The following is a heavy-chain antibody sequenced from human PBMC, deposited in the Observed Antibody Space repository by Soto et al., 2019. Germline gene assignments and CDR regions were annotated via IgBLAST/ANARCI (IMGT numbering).Heavy chain of an antibody. Sequence: PGGSLRLSCAASGFTFSSFWLHWVCQTPGKGLVWISRLNGDGSSSSYADYVTGRFTISRDTATNTLYLQMNSLRPEDTALYYCTRGASGYGNFDYWGLGTLVTVSS. V-gene: IGHV3-74*01. CDR3: TRGASGYGNFDY. CDR1: GFTFSSFW. D-gene: IGHD5-12*01. CDR2: LNGDGSSS. J-gene: IGHJ4*02.